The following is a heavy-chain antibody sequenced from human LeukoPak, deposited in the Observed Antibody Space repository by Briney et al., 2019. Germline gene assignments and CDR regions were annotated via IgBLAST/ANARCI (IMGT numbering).Heavy chain of an antibody. V-gene: IGHV3-7*01. CDR1: GFTFSSYW. Sequence: PGGSLRLSCAASGFTFSSYWMSWVRQAPGKGLEWVANIKQDGSEKYYVDSVKGRFTISRDNAKNSLYLQMNSLRAEDTAVYYCARVQRDSSGWYVKKDYFDYWGQGTLVTVSS. CDR2: IKQDGSEK. D-gene: IGHD6-19*01. CDR3: ARVQRDSSGWYVKKDYFDY. J-gene: IGHJ4*02.